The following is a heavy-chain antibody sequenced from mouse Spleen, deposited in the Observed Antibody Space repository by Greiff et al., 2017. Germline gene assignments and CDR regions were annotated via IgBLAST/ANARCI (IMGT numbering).Heavy chain of an antibody. D-gene: IGHD1-1*01. J-gene: IGHJ4*01. CDR2: IDPENGDT. V-gene: IGHV14-4*01. CDR1: GFNIKDDY. Sequence: EVQLQQSGAELVRPGASVKLSCTASGFNIKDDYMHWVKQRPEQGLEWIGWIDPENGDTEYASKFQGKTTITADTSSNTAYLQLSSLTSEDTAVYYCTTFTVVAPYAMDYWGQGTSVTVSS. CDR3: TTFTVVAPYAMDY.